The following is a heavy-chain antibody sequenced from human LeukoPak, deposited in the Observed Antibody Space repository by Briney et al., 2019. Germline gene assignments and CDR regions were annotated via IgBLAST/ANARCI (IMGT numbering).Heavy chain of an antibody. Sequence: SETLSLTCTVSGGSISSSSYYWGWIRQPPGKGLEWLGSIYYSGSTYYNPSLKSRVTISVDTSKNQFSLKLSSVTAADTAVYYCATGDASSRPYYFDYWGQGTLVTVSS. CDR2: IYYSGST. CDR1: GGSISSSSYY. V-gene: IGHV4-39*01. J-gene: IGHJ4*02. CDR3: ATGDASSRPYYFDY. D-gene: IGHD6-13*01.